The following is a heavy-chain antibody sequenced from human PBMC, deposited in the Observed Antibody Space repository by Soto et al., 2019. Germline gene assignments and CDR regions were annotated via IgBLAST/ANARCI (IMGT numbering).Heavy chain of an antibody. V-gene: IGHV3-13*05. CDR1: GFTFRNYD. J-gene: IGHJ6*02. CDR3: ARTDRDFYGLDV. Sequence: EVQLVESGGGLVQPGGSLRLSCEASGFTFRNYDMHWVRQGTGKGLEWVSGISAAGDPEYADSVECRFTISRENAQNSFFLQMNSLRVGDTAVYYCARTDRDFYGLDVWGQGTTVIVSS. CDR2: ISAAGDP.